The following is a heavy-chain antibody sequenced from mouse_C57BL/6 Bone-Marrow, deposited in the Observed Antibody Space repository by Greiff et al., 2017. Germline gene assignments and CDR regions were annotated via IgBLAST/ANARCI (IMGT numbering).Heavy chain of an antibody. V-gene: IGHV2-2*01. D-gene: IGHD2-4*01. J-gene: IGHJ1*03. CDR2: IWSGGST. CDR3: ASPYYDYDVWYFDV. Sequence: QVQLKQSGPGLVQPSQSLSITCTVSGFSLTSYGVHWVRQSPGKGLEWLGVIWSGGSTDYNAAFISRLSISKDNSKSQVFFKMNSLQADDTAIYYCASPYYDYDVWYFDVWGTGTTVTVSA. CDR1: GFSLTSYG.